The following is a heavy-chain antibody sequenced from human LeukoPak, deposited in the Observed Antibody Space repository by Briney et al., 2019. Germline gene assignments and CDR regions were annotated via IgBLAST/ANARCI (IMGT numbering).Heavy chain of an antibody. Sequence: GGSLRLSCAASGFTFSSYYMAWFRQAPGKGLEWVANIKQDGSEKYYVDSVKGRFTISRDNAKNSLFMQMNSLRVEDTAVYYCARLYDSNRDHSGYGYWGRGTLVTVSS. CDR2: IKQDGSEK. CDR3: ARLYDSNRDHSGYGY. CDR1: GFTFSSYY. D-gene: IGHD5-12*01. J-gene: IGHJ4*02. V-gene: IGHV3-7*02.